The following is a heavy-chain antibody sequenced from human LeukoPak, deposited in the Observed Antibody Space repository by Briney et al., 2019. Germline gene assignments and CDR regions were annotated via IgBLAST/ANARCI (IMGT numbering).Heavy chain of an antibody. CDR2: ISWDGGST. D-gene: IGHD1-26*01. CDR1: GFTFDDYA. Sequence: GGSLRLSCAASGFTFDDYATHWVRQAPGKGLEWVSLISWDGGSTYYADSVKGRFTISRDNSKNSLYLQMNSLRTEDTALYYCAKDPGRWELLLGAFDIWGQGTMVTVSS. CDR3: AKDPGRWELLLGAFDI. V-gene: IGHV3-43*02. J-gene: IGHJ3*02.